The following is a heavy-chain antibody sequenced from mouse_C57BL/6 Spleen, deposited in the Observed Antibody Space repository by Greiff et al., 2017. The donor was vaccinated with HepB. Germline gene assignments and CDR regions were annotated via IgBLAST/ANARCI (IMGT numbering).Heavy chain of an antibody. CDR3: AILYYGNYVDY. Sequence: QVQLQQPGAELVMPGASVKLSCKASGYTFTSYWMHWVKQRPGQGLEWIGEIDPSDSYTNYNQKFKGKSTLTVDKSSSTAYMQLSSLTSEDSAVYYCAILYYGNYVDYWCQGTTLTVSS. D-gene: IGHD2-1*01. J-gene: IGHJ2*01. CDR1: GYTFTSYW. V-gene: IGHV1-69*01. CDR2: IDPSDSYT.